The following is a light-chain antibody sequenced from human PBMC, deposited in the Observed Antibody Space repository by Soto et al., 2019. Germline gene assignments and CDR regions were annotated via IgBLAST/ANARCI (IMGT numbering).Light chain of an antibody. CDR2: GAS. CDR1: QSVSSN. V-gene: IGKV3-15*01. Sequence: EIVMTQSPATLSVSPGERATLSCRASQSVSSNLAWYQQKPGQAPRLLIYGASTRATGIPARFSGSGSGTEFTLTISSLQSEHFAVYYCQQYNNWPQTFGQ. J-gene: IGKJ1*01. CDR3: QQYNNWPQT.